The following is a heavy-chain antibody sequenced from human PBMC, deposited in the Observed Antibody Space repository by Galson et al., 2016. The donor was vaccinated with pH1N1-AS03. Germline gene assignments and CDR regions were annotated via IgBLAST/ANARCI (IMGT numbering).Heavy chain of an antibody. CDR3: AREPSCELGNYFDY. Sequence: SLRLSCAASGFTFSSYWMSWVRQAPGKGLEWVANIKQDGSEKYYVDSVKGRFTISRDNAKNSLYLQMNSLRAEDTAVYYCAREPSCELGNYFDYWGQGTLVTVSS. V-gene: IGHV3-7*03. D-gene: IGHD1-7*01. CDR2: IKQDGSEK. CDR1: GFTFSSYW. J-gene: IGHJ4*02.